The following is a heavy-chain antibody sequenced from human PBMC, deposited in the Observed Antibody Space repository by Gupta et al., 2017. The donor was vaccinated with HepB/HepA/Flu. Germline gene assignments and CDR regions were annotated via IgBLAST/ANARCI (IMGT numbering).Heavy chain of an antibody. J-gene: IGHJ4*02. CDR1: GFTFSSYA. D-gene: IGHD5-18*01. Sequence: EVQLLESGGGLVQPGGSLRLSCAASGFTFSSYAMSWVRQAPGKGLVWVSAMSGSGGSTYYADSVKGRFTISRDNSKNTLYLQMNSLRAEDTAVYYCAKGPDVDTATDYWGQGTLVTVSS. CDR3: AKGPDVDTATDY. V-gene: IGHV3-23*01. CDR2: MSGSGGST.